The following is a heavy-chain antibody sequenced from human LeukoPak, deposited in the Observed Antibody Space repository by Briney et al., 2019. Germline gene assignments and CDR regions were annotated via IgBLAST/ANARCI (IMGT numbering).Heavy chain of an antibody. V-gene: IGHV3-23*01. J-gene: IGHJ6*02. D-gene: IGHD3-16*02. CDR3: AKDRYYDYVWGNYRNSYYCHGMDG. CDR2: ISGSGGDI. Sequence: GASLRLSCAASGFTFNFYAMNWVRQAPGKGLEWVSVISGSGGDIHYADSVKGRFTISRDNSNNTVYLQMNSLRVEDTAVYYCAKDRYYDYVWGNYRNSYYCHGMDGWGQGTTVTVSS. CDR1: GFTFNFYA.